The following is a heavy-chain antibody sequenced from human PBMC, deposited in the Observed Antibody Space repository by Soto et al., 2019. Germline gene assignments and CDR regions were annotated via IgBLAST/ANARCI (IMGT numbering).Heavy chain of an antibody. D-gene: IGHD3-3*01. Sequence: KGPEWVSAISGSGGLTYYADSVKDRFTTSRDNSKDTLYLQMNNLRAEDTAVYFCARAPLSTLFFAYGMAVRRKRSTVTVIS. V-gene: IGHV3-23*01. J-gene: IGHJ6*01. CDR2: ISGSGGLT. CDR3: ARAPLSTLFFAYGMAV.